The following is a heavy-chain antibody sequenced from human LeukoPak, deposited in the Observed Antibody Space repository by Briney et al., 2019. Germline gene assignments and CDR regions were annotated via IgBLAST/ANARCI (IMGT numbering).Heavy chain of an antibody. CDR3: ARDEVAGVDY. Sequence: SQTLSLTCTGYDCSISSGDYYWSWIRQPPGKGLEWIGYIYYSGSTDYNPSLKSRVTISVDTSKNQFSLKLSSVTAADTAVYYCARDEVAGVDYWGQGTLVTVSS. CDR1: DCSISSGDYY. D-gene: IGHD2-15*01. V-gene: IGHV4-30-4*08. J-gene: IGHJ4*02. CDR2: IYYSGST.